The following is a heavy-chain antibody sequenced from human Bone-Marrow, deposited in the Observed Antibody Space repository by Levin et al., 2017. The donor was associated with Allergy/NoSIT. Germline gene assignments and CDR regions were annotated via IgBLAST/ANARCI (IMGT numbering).Heavy chain of an antibody. Sequence: GESLKISCAGSGFTVHNYAIHWVRQVPGRGPEWVSSISGSGTAKDYADSVKGRFTISRDNSKNTIYMEMTSLRVDDTALYYCAKSKMGCSGATCYSTFDSWGQGTQVTVSS. CDR3: AKSKMGCSGATCYSTFDS. CDR2: ISGSGTAK. V-gene: IGHV3-23*01. J-gene: IGHJ4*02. D-gene: IGHD2-15*01. CDR1: GFTVHNYA.